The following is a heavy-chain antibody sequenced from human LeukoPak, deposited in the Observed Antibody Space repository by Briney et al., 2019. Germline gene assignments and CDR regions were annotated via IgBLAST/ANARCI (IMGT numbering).Heavy chain of an antibody. V-gene: IGHV3-74*01. CDR3: ARYLVWGSYFSYYYMDV. CDR1: GFTFSSYW. D-gene: IGHD3-16*01. Sequence: GGSLRLSCAASGFTFSSYWMHWVRQAPGKGLVWVSRINSDGSSTSYADSVEGRFTISRDNAKNTLYLQMNSLIAEDTAVYYCARYLVWGSYFSYYYMDVWGKGTTVTISS. J-gene: IGHJ6*03. CDR2: INSDGSST.